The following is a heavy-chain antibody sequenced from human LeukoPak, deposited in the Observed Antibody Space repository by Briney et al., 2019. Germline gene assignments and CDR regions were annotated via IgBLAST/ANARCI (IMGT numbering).Heavy chain of an antibody. J-gene: IGHJ4*02. CDR2: INHSGST. CDR3: ATNGDSYGFRYFDY. D-gene: IGHD5-18*01. CDR1: GGSFSGYY. Sequence: SETLSLTCAVHGGSFSGYYWSWIRQPPGKGLEWIGEINHSGSTNYNPSLKSRVTISVDTSKNQFSLKLSSVTAADTAVYYCATNGDSYGFRYFDYWGQGTLVTVSS. V-gene: IGHV4-34*01.